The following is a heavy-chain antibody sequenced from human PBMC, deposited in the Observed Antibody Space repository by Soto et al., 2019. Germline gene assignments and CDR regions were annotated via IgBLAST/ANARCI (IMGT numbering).Heavy chain of an antibody. CDR2: IFSNDEK. CDR1: GFSLSNGKVG. Sequence: GSGPTLVNPTETLTLTCTVSGFSLSNGKVGVSWIRQPPGKALEWLAHIFSNDEKSYRTSLKSSLTISEDTSKSQVVLTMTNVDPVGTATYYCARILFGRSVAGGYFYMDVWGKGTTVTVSS. J-gene: IGHJ6*03. D-gene: IGHD6-19*01. CDR3: ARILFGRSVAGGYFYMDV. V-gene: IGHV2-26*01.